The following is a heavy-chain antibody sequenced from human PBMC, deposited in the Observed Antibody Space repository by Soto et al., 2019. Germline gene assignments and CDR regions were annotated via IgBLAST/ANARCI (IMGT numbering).Heavy chain of an antibody. V-gene: IGHV3-21*01. D-gene: IGHD3-3*01. CDR3: ARDLGEYYDFWSGYSRLLDIVDV. J-gene: IGHJ6*04. CDR2: ISSSSNYI. CDR1: GFTFSSYS. Sequence: GGSLRLSCAASGFTFSSYSMNWVRQAPGKGLYWVSSISSSSNYIYYADSVKGRFTISRDNAKNSLYLQMNSLRADDTAVYYCARDLGEYYDFWSGYSRLLDIVDVWGKGTTVTVSS.